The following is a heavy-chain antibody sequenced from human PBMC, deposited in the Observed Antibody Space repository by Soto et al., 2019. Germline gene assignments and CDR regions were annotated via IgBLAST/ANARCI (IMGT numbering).Heavy chain of an antibody. Sequence: EVQLVESGGGLVQPGGSLRLSCAASGFTFSSYWMHWVRQAPGKGLVWVSRINSDGSSTSYADSVKGRFTISRDNAKNRLYRQMNSLRAEDTAVYYCARPRPYCGGDCPDSWGQGTLVTVSS. V-gene: IGHV3-74*01. CDR1: GFTFSSYW. J-gene: IGHJ4*02. D-gene: IGHD2-21*02. CDR3: ARPRPYCGGDCPDS. CDR2: INSDGSST.